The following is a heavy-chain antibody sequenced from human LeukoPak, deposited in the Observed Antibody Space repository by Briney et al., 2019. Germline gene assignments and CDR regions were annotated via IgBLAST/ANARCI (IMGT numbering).Heavy chain of an antibody. CDR3: ARGSTHTYYYYGMDV. J-gene: IGHJ6*02. V-gene: IGHV1-8*01. CDR1: GYTFTSYD. Sequence: ASVKVSCKASGYTFTSYDINWVRQATGQGLEWMGWMNPNSGNTDYAQKFQGWVTMTRDTSISTAYMELSRLRSDDTAVYYCARGSTHTYYYYGMDVWGQGTTVTVSS. CDR2: MNPNSGNT.